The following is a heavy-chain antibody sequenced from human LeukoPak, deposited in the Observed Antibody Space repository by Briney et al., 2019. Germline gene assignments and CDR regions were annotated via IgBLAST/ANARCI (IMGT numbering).Heavy chain of an antibody. CDR1: GFTFVSYS. CDR3: ARDPYAHDAFYI. J-gene: IGHJ3*02. Sequence: GGSLRLSWAASGFTFVSYSMNWVRQAPGKGLGWVSSISSSSSYIYYADSVKGRFTISRHNAKNSLYLQMNSLRAEDTAVYYCARDPYAHDAFYIWGQRTMVTVSS. V-gene: IGHV3-21*01. CDR2: ISSSSSYI.